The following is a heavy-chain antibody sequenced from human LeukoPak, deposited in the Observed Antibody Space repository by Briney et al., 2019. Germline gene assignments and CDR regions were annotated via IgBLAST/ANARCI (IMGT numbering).Heavy chain of an antibody. CDR2: ISGSGGST. CDR1: GFTFSSYA. J-gene: IGHJ3*02. D-gene: IGHD4-23*01. Sequence: GASLRLSCAASGFTFSSYAMSWVRQAPGKGLEWVSAISGSGGSTYYADSVKGRFTIPRDNSKNTLYLQMNSLRAEDTAVYYCAKVSGGNSDAFDIWGQGTMVTVSS. CDR3: AKVSGGNSDAFDI. V-gene: IGHV3-23*01.